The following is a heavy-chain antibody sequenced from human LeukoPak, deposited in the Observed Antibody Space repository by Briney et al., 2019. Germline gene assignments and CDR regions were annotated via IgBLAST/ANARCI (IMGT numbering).Heavy chain of an antibody. CDR3: ASLDY. CDR2: IYSGAGT. CDR1: GFTVSSNY. Sequence: QPGGSLRLSCAASGFTVSSNYMSWVRQAPGKGLEWVSFIYSGAGTDYADSVKGRFTISTDNSKNTMYLQMNSLRAEDTAVYYCASLDYWGQGTPVTVSS. J-gene: IGHJ4*02. V-gene: IGHV3-53*01.